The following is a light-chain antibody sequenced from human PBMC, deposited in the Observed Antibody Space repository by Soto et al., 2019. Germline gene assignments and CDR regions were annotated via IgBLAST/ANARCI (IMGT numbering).Light chain of an antibody. CDR1: SSDVGSYNL. CDR3: SSYASSTTPYV. Sequence: QSVLTQPASVSGSPGQSITISCTGTSSDVGSYNLVSWYQQHPGKAPKFMIYEGSKRPSGVSNRCSGSKSGNTAALTISGLQAEDEADYYCSSYASSTTPYVFGPGTKLTVL. CDR2: EGS. V-gene: IGLV2-14*02. J-gene: IGLJ1*01.